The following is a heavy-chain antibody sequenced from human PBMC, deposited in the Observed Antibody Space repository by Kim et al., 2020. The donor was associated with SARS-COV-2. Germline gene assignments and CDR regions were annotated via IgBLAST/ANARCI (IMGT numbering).Heavy chain of an antibody. CDR2: INHSGST. V-gene: IGHV4-34*01. J-gene: IGHJ6*02. CDR3: ARGMTTVIYYYYYGMDV. D-gene: IGHD4-17*01. CDR1: GGSFSGYY. Sequence: SETLSLTCAVYGGSFSGYYWSWIRQPPGKGLEWIGEINHSGSTNYNPSLKSRVTISVDTSKNQFSLKLSSVTAADTAVYYCARGMTTVIYYYYYGMDVWGQGTTVTVSS.